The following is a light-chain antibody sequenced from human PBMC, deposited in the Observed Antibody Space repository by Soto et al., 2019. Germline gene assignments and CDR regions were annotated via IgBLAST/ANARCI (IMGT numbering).Light chain of an antibody. Sequence: EIVMTQSPATLSVSPGEGATLSCKASQNVYNNLAWYQQRPGQPPRLLIYDASTRATGISARFSGSGYGTDFTLTISSLQSEYFAVYFCQQCRNWPLTFGGGTKVEIK. CDR3: QQCRNWPLT. J-gene: IGKJ4*01. CDR2: DAS. V-gene: IGKV3-15*01. CDR1: QNVYNN.